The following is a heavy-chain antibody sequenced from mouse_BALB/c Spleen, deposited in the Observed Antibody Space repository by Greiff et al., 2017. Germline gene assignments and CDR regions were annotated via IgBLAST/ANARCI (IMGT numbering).Heavy chain of an antibody. Sequence: EVQLQESGGGLVKPGVSLKLSCAASGFTFSSYAMSWVRQSPEKRLEWVAEISSGGSYTYYPDTVTGRFTISRDNAKNTLYLEMSSLRSEDTAMYYCARETTATGYFDVWGAGTTVTVSS. CDR3: ARETTATGYFDV. J-gene: IGHJ1*01. D-gene: IGHD1-2*01. CDR2: ISSGGSYT. V-gene: IGHV5-9-4*01. CDR1: GFTFSSYA.